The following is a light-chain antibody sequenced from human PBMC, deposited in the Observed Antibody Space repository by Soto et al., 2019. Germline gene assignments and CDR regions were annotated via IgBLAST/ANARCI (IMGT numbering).Light chain of an antibody. CDR3: SSYTSSTTPYA. V-gene: IGLV2-14*03. CDR1: SSDVGGYNY. Sequence: QSVLPQPASLSGSPGQSIAISCTGTSSDVGGYNYVSWYQQHPGKAPKLMIYDVSHRPSGVSDRFSGSKSANTASLTISGLQAEDEADYYCSSYTSSTTPYAFGTGTKVTV. CDR2: DVS. J-gene: IGLJ1*01.